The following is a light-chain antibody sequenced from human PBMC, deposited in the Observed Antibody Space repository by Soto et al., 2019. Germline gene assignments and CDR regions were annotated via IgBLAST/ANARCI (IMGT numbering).Light chain of an antibody. CDR1: QSVSSSY. Sequence: EIVLTQSPGTLSLSPGERATLSCRASQSVSSSYLARYQQKPGQAPRLLIYGASSRATGIPDRFSGSGSGTDFTLTISRLEPEDFAVYYCHQYDSSPLTFVGGTKVEIK. J-gene: IGKJ4*01. CDR3: HQYDSSPLT. CDR2: GAS. V-gene: IGKV3-20*01.